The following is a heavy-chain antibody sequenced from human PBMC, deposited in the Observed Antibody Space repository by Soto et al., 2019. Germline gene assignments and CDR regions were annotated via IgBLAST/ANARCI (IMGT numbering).Heavy chain of an antibody. D-gene: IGHD1-1*01. CDR1: GFTFGTYW. J-gene: IGHJ4*02. CDR2: IDPYDTGI. Sequence: EVQLVESGGGLVQPGGSLRLSCAASGFTFGTYWMHWVRQAPGKGLVWVSRIDPYDTGITYADSVKGRFTISRDNAENTLFLQMNSLTAEDTAVYFCVRGGLEPFDCWGWGTLVTVSS. CDR3: VRGGLEPFDC. V-gene: IGHV3-74*03.